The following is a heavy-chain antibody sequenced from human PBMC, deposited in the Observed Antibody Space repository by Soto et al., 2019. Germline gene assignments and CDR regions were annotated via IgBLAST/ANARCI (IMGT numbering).Heavy chain of an antibody. CDR3: ARGRGALTVVSNWFDP. V-gene: IGHV3-9*01. CDR2: INWNSGIT. J-gene: IGHJ5*02. CDR1: GFNLEDYA. Sequence: GGSLRLSCVAFGFNLEDYAMHWIRQAPGKGLEWVSGINWNSGITGYADSVKGRFTISRDNANNSLHLEMSSLKTEDTALYYCARGRGALTVVSNWFDPWGQGTLVTVSS. D-gene: IGHD2-15*01.